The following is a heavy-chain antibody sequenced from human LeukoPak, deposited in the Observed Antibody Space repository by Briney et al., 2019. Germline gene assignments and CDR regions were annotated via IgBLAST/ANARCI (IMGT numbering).Heavy chain of an antibody. V-gene: IGHV1-2*02. D-gene: IGHD3-10*01. CDR1: GYTFTGYY. J-gene: IGHJ3*02. CDR2: INPNSGGT. Sequence: GASVKVSCKASGYTFTGYYMHWVRQAPGQGLEWMGWINPNSGGTNYAQKFQGRVTMTRDTSISTAYMELSRLRSDDTAVYYCASWESYGSGGPGAFDIWGQGTMVTVSS. CDR3: ASWESYGSGGPGAFDI.